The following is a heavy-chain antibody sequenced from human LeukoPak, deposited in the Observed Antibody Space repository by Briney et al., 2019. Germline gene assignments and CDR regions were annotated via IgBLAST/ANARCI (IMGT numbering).Heavy chain of an antibody. CDR2: ISYDGSNK. J-gene: IGHJ4*02. CDR1: GFTFSSYA. Sequence: GGSLRLSCAASGFTFSSYAMHWVRQAPGKGLEWVAVISYDGSNKYYADSVKGRFTISRDNSKDTLYLRMNSLRAEDTAVYYCARGGYGSGSYYRPIDYWGQGTLVTVSS. CDR3: ARGGYGSGSYYRPIDY. D-gene: IGHD3-10*01. V-gene: IGHV3-30*04.